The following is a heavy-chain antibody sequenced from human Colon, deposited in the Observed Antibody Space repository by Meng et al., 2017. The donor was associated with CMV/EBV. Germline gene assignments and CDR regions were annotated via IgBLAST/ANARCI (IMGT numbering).Heavy chain of an antibody. CDR3: AISRPAVPGLTIYYFEH. V-gene: IGHV3-30*02. D-gene: IGHD3-3*01. J-gene: IGHJ4*02. CDR2: IRYDGSNK. CDR1: GFTFSSYG. Sequence: GESLKISCAASGFTFSSYGMHWVRQAPGKGLEWVAFIRYDGSNKYYADSVKGRFTISRDNSKNTLYLQMNSLRAEDTALYYCAISRPAVPGLTIYYFEHWGQGILVTVSS.